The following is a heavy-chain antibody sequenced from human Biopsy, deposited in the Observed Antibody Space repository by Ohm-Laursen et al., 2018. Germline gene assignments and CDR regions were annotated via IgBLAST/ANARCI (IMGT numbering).Heavy chain of an antibody. Sequence: ASVKVSCKAPGGTFSNYGVNWVRQAPGQGPEWLGGNIPILGTGNYAQKFQDRVTVAADTSTSTATMELRSLRSDDTAVYYCATKLTGYFHHWGQGTLVIVSS. CDR1: GGTFSNYG. CDR2: NIPILGTG. CDR3: ATKLTGYFHH. V-gene: IGHV1-69*06. J-gene: IGHJ1*01. D-gene: IGHD3-9*01.